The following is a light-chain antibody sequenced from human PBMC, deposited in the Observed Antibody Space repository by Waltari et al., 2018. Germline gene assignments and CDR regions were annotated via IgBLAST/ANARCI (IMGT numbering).Light chain of an antibody. J-gene: IGLJ1*01. CDR1: SSDVGRYEY. Sequence: SALPQPASVSGSPGQSITIYCTGTSSDVGRYEYVSWYQQHPGKAPKLIIYDVSKRPSGVSNRFSGSTSGYTASLTIAGLQSEDAADYYCCSYTTTDTYVFGSGTKVTVL. V-gene: IGLV2-14*03. CDR2: DVS. CDR3: CSYTTTDTYV.